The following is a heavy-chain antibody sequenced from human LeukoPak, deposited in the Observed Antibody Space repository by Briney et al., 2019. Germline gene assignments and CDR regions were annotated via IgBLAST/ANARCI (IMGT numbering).Heavy chain of an antibody. V-gene: IGHV1-69*05. CDR3: ARADWELNWFDP. CDR1: GGTFSNYA. Sequence: ASVKVSCQASGGTFSNYAISWVRQAPGQGLEWMGGIIPIFGTANYAQKFQGRVTITTDESTSTAYMELSSLRSEDTAVYYCARADWELNWFDPWGQGTLVTVSS. J-gene: IGHJ5*02. CDR2: IIPIFGTA. D-gene: IGHD1-26*01.